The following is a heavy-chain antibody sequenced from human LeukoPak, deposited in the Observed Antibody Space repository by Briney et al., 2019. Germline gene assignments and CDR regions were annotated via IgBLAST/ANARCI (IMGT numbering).Heavy chain of an antibody. CDR1: GYTFTGYY. V-gene: IGHV1-2*06. J-gene: IGHJ6*03. D-gene: IGHD3-22*01. Sequence: GASVKVSCKASGYTFTGYYMHWVRQAPGQGLEWMGRINPNSGGTNYAQKSQGRVTMTRDTSISTAYMELSRLRSDDTAVYYCARDPYYYDSSGYYQNYYYYMDVWGKGTTVTVSS. CDR2: INPNSGGT. CDR3: ARDPYYYDSSGYYQNYYYYMDV.